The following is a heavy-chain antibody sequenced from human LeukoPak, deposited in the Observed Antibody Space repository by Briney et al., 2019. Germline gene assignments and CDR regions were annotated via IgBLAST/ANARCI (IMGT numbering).Heavy chain of an antibody. Sequence: SQTLSLTCTVSGGSISSGSYYWSWIRQPPGKGLEWIGYIYYSGSTNYNPSLKSRVTIPVDTSKNQFSLKLSSVTAADTAVYYCARAGQLVWWGFAFDIWGQGTMVTVSS. J-gene: IGHJ3*02. V-gene: IGHV4-61*01. D-gene: IGHD6-6*01. CDR1: GGSISSGSYY. CDR2: IYYSGST. CDR3: ARAGQLVWWGFAFDI.